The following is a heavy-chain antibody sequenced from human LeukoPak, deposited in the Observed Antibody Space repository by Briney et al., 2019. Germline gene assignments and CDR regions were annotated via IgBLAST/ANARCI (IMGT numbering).Heavy chain of an antibody. D-gene: IGHD4-17*01. CDR2: ISAYNGNT. Sequence: ASVKVSCKASGYTFTSYGISWVRQAPGQGLEWMGWISAYNGNTNYAQKRQGRVTMTTDASTSTAYMELRSLRSDDTGVYYCARDLATVTTGWYYYYGMDVWGQGNTVTVSS. V-gene: IGHV1-18*01. CDR3: ARDLATVTTGWYYYYGMDV. J-gene: IGHJ6*02. CDR1: GYTFTSYG.